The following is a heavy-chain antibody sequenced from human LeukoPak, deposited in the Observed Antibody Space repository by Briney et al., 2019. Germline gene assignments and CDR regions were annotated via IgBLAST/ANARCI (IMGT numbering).Heavy chain of an antibody. CDR2: IYYSGST. Sequence: SETLSLTCTVSGGSLSSYYWSWIRQPPGKGLEWIGYIYYSGSTNYNPSLKSRVTISVDTSKNQFSLKLSSVTAADTAVYYCARGNSEMKYYDFWRVMGDYYYYYMDVWGKGTTVTVSS. D-gene: IGHD3-3*01. V-gene: IGHV4-59*01. CDR1: GGSLSSYY. CDR3: ARGNSEMKYYDFWRVMGDYYYYYMDV. J-gene: IGHJ6*03.